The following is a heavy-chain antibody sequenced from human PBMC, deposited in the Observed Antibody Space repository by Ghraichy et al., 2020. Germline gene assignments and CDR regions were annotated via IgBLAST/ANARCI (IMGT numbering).Heavy chain of an antibody. J-gene: IGHJ3*01. CDR2: IYSGGST. CDR3: ARDMRSGYTVRDDGFDV. V-gene: IGHV3-53*01. CDR1: GFTVSSNY. D-gene: IGHD5-18*01. Sequence: GESLNISCAASGFTVSSNYMNWVRQAPGKGLEWVSVIYSGGSTYYADSVKGRFTISRDLSKNTLYLQMNSLRAEDTAVYYCARDMRSGYTVRDDGFDVWGQGTMVTVSS.